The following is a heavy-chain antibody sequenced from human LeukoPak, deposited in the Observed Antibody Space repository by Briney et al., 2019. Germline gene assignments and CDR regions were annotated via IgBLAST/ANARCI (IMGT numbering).Heavy chain of an antibody. V-gene: IGHV4-39*01. CDR3: ARRGYSSGYKWFDP. Sequence: PSETLSLTCTVSGGSISSSSYYWGWIRQPPGKGLEWIGSVYYSGSTYYNPSLESRVTVSVDTSKNQFSLKLTSVTAADTAVYYCARRGYSSGYKWFDPWGQGTRVTVSS. CDR1: GGSISSSSYY. D-gene: IGHD5-18*01. J-gene: IGHJ5*02. CDR2: VYYSGST.